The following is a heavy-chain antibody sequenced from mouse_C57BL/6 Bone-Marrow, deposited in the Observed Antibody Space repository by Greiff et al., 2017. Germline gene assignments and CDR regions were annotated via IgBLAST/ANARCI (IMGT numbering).Heavy chain of an antibody. Sequence: VQLQQSGAELARPGASVKLSCKASGYTFTSYGISWVKQRTGQGLEWIGEIYPRSGNTYYNEKFKGKATLTADKSSSTAYMELRSLTSEYSAVYFCATYYDYYECAYWGQGTLVTVSA. CDR3: ATYYDYYECAY. CDR1: GYTFTSYG. D-gene: IGHD2-4*01. J-gene: IGHJ3*01. CDR2: IYPRSGNT. V-gene: IGHV1-81*01.